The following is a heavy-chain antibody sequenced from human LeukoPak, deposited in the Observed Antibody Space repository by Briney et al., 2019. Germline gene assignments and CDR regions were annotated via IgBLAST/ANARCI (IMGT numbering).Heavy chain of an antibody. CDR3: ARTLPNYYDSSGYFRFDP. CDR2: IRYDGSNK. V-gene: IGHV3-30*02. D-gene: IGHD3-22*01. J-gene: IGHJ5*02. Sequence: GGSLRLSCAASGFTFSSYGMHWVRQAPGKGLEWVAFIRYDGSNKYYADSVKGRFTISRDNSKNTLYLQMNSLRAEDTAVYYCARTLPNYYDSSGYFRFDPWGQGTLVTVSS. CDR1: GFTFSSYG.